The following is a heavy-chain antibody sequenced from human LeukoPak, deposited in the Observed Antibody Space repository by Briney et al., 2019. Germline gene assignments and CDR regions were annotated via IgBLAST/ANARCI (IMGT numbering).Heavy chain of an antibody. CDR2: ISYSGST. D-gene: IGHD1-26*01. V-gene: IGHV4-39*01. J-gene: IGHJ4*02. CDR1: GGSISSSFYY. CDR3: ARHTTPIPGGYFDY. Sequence: SETLSLTCSVSGGSISSSFYYWGWIRQPPGKGLEWIGSISYSGSTYYNPSLKSQVTISVDTSKNQFSLKLSSVTAADTAVYYCARHTTPIPGGYFDYWGQGTLVTVSS.